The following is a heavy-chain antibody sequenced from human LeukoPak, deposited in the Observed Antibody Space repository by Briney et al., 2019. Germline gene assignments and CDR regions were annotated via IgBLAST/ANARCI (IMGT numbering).Heavy chain of an antibody. V-gene: IGHV3-21*01. CDR1: GFTFSSYS. CDR2: ISSSSSYI. J-gene: IGHJ4*02. D-gene: IGHD2-2*01. Sequence: GGSLRLSCAASGFTFSSYSMNWVRQGPGKGLEWVSSISSSSSYIYYADSVKGRFTISRDNAKNSLYLQMTSLRADDTAVYYCARDQPPSGIVVVPAADYWGQGTLVTVSS. CDR3: ARDQPPSGIVVVPAADY.